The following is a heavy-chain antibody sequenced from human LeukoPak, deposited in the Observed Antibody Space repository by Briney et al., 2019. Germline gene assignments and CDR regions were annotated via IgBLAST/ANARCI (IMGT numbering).Heavy chain of an antibody. D-gene: IGHD2-21*01. CDR1: SLTFSSYG. CDR3: LWWFQGS. V-gene: IGHV3-15*01. Sequence: GGSLRLSCAASSLTFSSYGMHWVRLAPGKGLEWVGHIKSKSDGGTTDYAAPVEGRFTLSRDDSKTTVYLQMNSLKTDDKAVYYCLWWFQGSWGQGTLVTVSS. CDR2: IKSKSDGGTT. J-gene: IGHJ5*02.